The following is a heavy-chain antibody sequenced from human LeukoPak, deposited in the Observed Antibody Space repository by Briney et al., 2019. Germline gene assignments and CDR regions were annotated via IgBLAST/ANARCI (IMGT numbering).Heavy chain of an antibody. CDR2: IYYSGST. Sequence: PSETLSLTCTVSGGSISSHYWSWIRQPPGKGLEWIGYIYYSGSTNYNPSLKSRVTISVDTSKNQFSLKLSSVTAADTAVYYCAKRGGEMATIVGYYYYMDVWGKGTTVTVSS. V-gene: IGHV4-59*11. CDR1: GGSISSHY. J-gene: IGHJ6*03. CDR3: AKRGGEMATIVGYYYYMDV. D-gene: IGHD5-24*01.